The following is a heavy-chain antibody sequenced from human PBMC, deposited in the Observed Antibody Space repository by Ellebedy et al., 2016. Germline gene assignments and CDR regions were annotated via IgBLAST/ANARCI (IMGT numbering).Heavy chain of an antibody. CDR2: ILADGYN. V-gene: IGHV3-64D*06. CDR1: GFTSSSYA. J-gene: IGHJ4*02. D-gene: IGHD3-10*01. CDR3: VKEGITRVTDFDN. Sequence: GESLKISXSASGFTSSSYAMHWVRQAPGKGLEYVSGILADGYNIYADLVQGRFIVSRDNSKSTLYLQMSSLRPEDTAVYYCVKEGITRVTDFDNWGQGTLVTVSS.